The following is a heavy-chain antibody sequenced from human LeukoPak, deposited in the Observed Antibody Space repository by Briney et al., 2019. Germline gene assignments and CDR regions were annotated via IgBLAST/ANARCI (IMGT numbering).Heavy chain of an antibody. D-gene: IGHD2-2*01. CDR2: ISYDGSNK. Sequence: PGGSLRLSCAASGFTFSSYAMHWVRQAPGKGLEWVAVISYDGSNKYYADSVKGRFTISRDNSKNTLYLQMNSLRAEDTAVYYCARDGIVVVPAAIFWFDPWGQGTLVTVSS. V-gene: IGHV3-30-3*01. CDR3: ARDGIVVVPAAIFWFDP. CDR1: GFTFSSYA. J-gene: IGHJ5*02.